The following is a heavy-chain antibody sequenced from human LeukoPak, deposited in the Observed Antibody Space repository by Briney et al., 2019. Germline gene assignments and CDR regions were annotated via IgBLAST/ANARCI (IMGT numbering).Heavy chain of an antibody. Sequence: GGSVKVSCKASGYTFTDYDMHWVRQAPGQGLEWMGWINPNSGGTNYAQKVQGRVTMTRDTSISTAYMALSRLRSDDTAVYYCARDEYYYGSGSYYPNWLDPWGQGTLVTVSS. J-gene: IGHJ5*02. D-gene: IGHD3-10*01. CDR1: GYTFTDYD. CDR2: INPNSGGT. CDR3: ARDEYYYGSGSYYPNWLDP. V-gene: IGHV1-2*02.